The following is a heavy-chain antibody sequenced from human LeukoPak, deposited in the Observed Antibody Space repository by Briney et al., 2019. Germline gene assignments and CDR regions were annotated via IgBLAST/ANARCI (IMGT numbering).Heavy chain of an antibody. Sequence: PSETLSLTCAVYGGSFSGYYWNWIRKPPGKGLERIGEINHSGRTNYNPSLKSRVTISVDTSKNQFSLKLSSVTAADTAVYYCARDARMVAVAGTGSDAFDIWGQGTMVTVSS. V-gene: IGHV4-34*01. CDR3: ARDARMVAVAGTGSDAFDI. CDR1: GGSFSGYY. CDR2: INHSGRT. D-gene: IGHD6-19*01. J-gene: IGHJ3*02.